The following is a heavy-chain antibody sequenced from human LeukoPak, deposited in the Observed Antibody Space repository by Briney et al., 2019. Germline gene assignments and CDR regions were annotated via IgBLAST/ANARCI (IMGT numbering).Heavy chain of an antibody. V-gene: IGHV4-59*01. Sequence: SETLSLTCTVSGGSLSSYYWSWIRQPPGKGLEWIGYIYYSGSTNYNPSLKSRVTISVDTSKNQFSLKLSSVTAADTAVYYCARDPYYYDSSGYYGWFDPWGQGTLVTVSS. CDR2: IYYSGST. D-gene: IGHD3-22*01. CDR3: ARDPYYYDSSGYYGWFDP. CDR1: GGSLSSYY. J-gene: IGHJ5*02.